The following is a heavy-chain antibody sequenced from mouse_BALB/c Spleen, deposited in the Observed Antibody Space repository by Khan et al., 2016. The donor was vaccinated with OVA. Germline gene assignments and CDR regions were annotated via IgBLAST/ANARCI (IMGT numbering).Heavy chain of an antibody. J-gene: IGHJ2*01. CDR3: SRGGYYFGTPCDY. CDR2: ITVKSDNSGA. Sequence: VQLVETGGGLARLGNSLKLSCVTSGFTFSYYRMYWLRQFPGKRLEWTAVITVKSDNSGANYAESVKGRSTISSDDSKSSVYLQMNRLREEDTATYSCSRGGYYFGTPCDYWGQGTTLTVSS. V-gene: IGHV13-2*02. CDR1: GFTFSYYR. D-gene: IGHD1-1*01.